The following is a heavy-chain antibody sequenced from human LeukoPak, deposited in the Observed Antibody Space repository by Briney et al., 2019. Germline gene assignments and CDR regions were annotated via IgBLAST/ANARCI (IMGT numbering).Heavy chain of an antibody. D-gene: IGHD5-18*01. Sequence: ASVKVSCKASGYTFTGYYMHWVRQAPGQGLEWMGWMNPNSGNTGYAQKFQGRVTMTRNTSISTAYMELSSLRSEDTAVYYCARGDWGYSYGLNYWGQGTLITVSS. V-gene: IGHV1-8*02. J-gene: IGHJ4*02. CDR3: ARGDWGYSYGLNY. CDR1: GYTFTGYY. CDR2: MNPNSGNT.